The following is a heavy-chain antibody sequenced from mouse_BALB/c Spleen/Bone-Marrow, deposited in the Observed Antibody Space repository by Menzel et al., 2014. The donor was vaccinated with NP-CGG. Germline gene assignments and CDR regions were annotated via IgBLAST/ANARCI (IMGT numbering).Heavy chain of an antibody. V-gene: IGHV4-2*02. Sequence: EVKLMESGGGLVQPGGSLNLSCAASGFDFSRYWMSWARQAPGKGQEWIGEINPGSSTINYTPSLKDKFIISRDNAKNTLYLQMSKVRPEDTALYYCARLAVWGAMDYWGQGTSVTVSS. CDR3: ARLAVWGAMDY. CDR2: INPGSSTI. CDR1: GFDFSRYW. D-gene: IGHD2-10*02. J-gene: IGHJ4*01.